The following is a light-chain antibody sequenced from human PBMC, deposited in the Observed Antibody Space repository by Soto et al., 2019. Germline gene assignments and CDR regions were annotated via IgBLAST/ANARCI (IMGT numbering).Light chain of an antibody. CDR1: QDIGNF. CDR2: DAS. J-gene: IGKJ5*01. CDR3: QQYGSLPIT. V-gene: IGKV1-33*01. Sequence: DIQMTQSPSSLSASIGDRVTISCQASQDIGNFLNWYQQKPGKAPYLLIYDASNLDTGVSSRFSGRGSGRQFSITITSLQPDDFATYFFQQYGSLPITFGQGTRLDIK.